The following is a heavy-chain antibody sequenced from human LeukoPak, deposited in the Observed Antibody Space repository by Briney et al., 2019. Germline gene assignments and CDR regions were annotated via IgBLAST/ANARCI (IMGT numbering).Heavy chain of an antibody. Sequence: GASVKVSCKASGYTFTSYGISWVRQAPGQGLEWMGGIIPIFGTANYAQKFQGRVTITADESTSTAYMELSSLRSEDTAVYYCARGGTQSWGSRYFDLLGRGTLVTVSS. CDR1: GYTFTSYG. CDR3: ARGGTQSWGSRYFDL. V-gene: IGHV1-69*13. J-gene: IGHJ2*01. CDR2: IIPIFGTA. D-gene: IGHD7-27*01.